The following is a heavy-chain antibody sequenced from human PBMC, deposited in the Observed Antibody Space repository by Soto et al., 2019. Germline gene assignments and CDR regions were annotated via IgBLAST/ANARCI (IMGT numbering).Heavy chain of an antibody. CDR1: KFTFSNFA. Sequence: EVQLLESGGGLVQPGGSLRLSCAASKFTFSNFAMSWVRQAPGKGLEWVSSISDNGGSTYYADSVKGRFTISRDNPKNTLSLQMNSLRAEDTAVYYCAKDLGYCPGGSCSLPEYWGQGTLVTVSS. CDR2: ISDNGGST. J-gene: IGHJ4*02. V-gene: IGHV3-23*01. CDR3: AKDLGYCPGGSCSLPEY. D-gene: IGHD2-15*01.